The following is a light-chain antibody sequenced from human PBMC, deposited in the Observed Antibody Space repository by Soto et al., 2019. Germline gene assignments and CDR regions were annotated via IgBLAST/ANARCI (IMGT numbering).Light chain of an antibody. CDR2: EGT. CDR3: CSYASSSSYV. J-gene: IGLJ1*01. V-gene: IGLV2-23*01. Sequence: QSVLTQPASVSGSPGQSITISCSGTTSDVGGYNLVSWYQQHTAKAPKLLIYEGTQRPSGVSSRFSGSKSGNTASLTISGLQAEDEAAYYCCSYASSSSYVFGTGTKLTVL. CDR1: TSDVGGYNL.